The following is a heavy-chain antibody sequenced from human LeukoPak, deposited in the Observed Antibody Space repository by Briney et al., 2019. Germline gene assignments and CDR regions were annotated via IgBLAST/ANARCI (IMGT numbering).Heavy chain of an antibody. CDR2: ISYDGSNK. CDR1: GFTFSSYA. CDR3: AKDRSFDWNDVEVWVP. V-gene: IGHV3-30-3*01. Sequence: PGGSLRLSCAASGFTFSSYAMHWVRQAPGKGLEWVAVISYDGSNKYYADSVKGRFTISRDNSKNTLYLQMNSLRAEDTAVYYCAKDRSFDWNDVEVWVPWGQGTLVTVSS. J-gene: IGHJ5*02. D-gene: IGHD1-1*01.